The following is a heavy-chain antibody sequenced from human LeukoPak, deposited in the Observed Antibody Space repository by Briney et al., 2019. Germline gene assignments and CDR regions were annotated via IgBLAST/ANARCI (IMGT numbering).Heavy chain of an antibody. D-gene: IGHD6-25*01. CDR2: INSDGSST. V-gene: IGHV3-74*01. CDR1: GFTFSSYW. Sequence: GGSLRLSCAASGFTFSSYWTHWVRQAPGKGLVWVSRINSDGSSTSYADSVKGRFTISRDNAKNTLYLQMNSLRAEDTAVYYCARDQPLRLRQLYYYYMDVWGKGTRSPSP. J-gene: IGHJ6*03. CDR3: ARDQPLRLRQLYYYYMDV.